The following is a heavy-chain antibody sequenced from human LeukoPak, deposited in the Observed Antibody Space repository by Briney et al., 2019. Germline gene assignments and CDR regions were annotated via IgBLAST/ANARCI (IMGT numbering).Heavy chain of an antibody. CDR2: TNPNSGAT. CDR1: GYTFTGFY. CDR3: ARGPSPPRFYYYMDV. J-gene: IGHJ6*03. D-gene: IGHD3-16*01. V-gene: IGHV1-2*02. Sequence: ASVKVSCKASGYTFTGFYIHWVRQAPGQGLEWMGWTNPNSGATNYAQKFQGRVTMTRDTSISTAYMELSRLRSDDTAVFYCARGPSPPRFYYYMDVWGKGTTVTVSS.